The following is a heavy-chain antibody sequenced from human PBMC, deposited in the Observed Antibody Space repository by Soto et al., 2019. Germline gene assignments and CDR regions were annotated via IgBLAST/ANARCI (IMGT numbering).Heavy chain of an antibody. D-gene: IGHD4-17*01. Sequence: PPETLSLTCPVSAASIDNFYWSWIRQPPGKGLEWIGYVYSSGSTNYNPTLKSRVTISVDRPNNQVSLMLSAVTAAGTAVYFCASDYPYFTVTSSGGMDVWGQGTTVTVSS. CDR1: AASIDNFY. J-gene: IGHJ6*02. CDR3: ASDYPYFTVTSSGGMDV. V-gene: IGHV4-59*01. CDR2: VYSSGST.